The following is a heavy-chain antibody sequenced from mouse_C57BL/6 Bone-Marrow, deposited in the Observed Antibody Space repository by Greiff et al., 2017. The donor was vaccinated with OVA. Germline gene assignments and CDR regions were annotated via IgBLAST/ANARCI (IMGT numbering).Heavy chain of an antibody. Sequence: EVQLQQSGPVLVKPGASVKMSCKASGYTLPDSYMNWVKKSHGKSLEWMGVLNPYNGGTSYNQKFKGKATLTVDKSSSTAYMELNSLTSEDSAVYYCARCPFITTVVATEAMDYWGQGTSVTVSS. D-gene: IGHD1-1*01. CDR2: LNPYNGGT. CDR3: ARCPFITTVVATEAMDY. CDR1: GYTLPDSY. V-gene: IGHV1-19*01. J-gene: IGHJ4*01.